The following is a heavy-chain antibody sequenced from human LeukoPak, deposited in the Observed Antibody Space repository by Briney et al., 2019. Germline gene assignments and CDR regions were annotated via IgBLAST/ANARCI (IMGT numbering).Heavy chain of an antibody. V-gene: IGHV4-39*07. J-gene: IGHJ5*02. CDR2: INHSGST. CDR1: GGSISSSSYY. D-gene: IGHD3-3*01. Sequence: KSSETLSLTCTVSGGSISSSSYYWSWIRQPPGKGLEWIGEINHSGSTNYNPSLKSRVTISVDTSKNQFSLKLSSVTAADTAVYYCARGSVTIFLGWFDPWGQGTLVTVSS. CDR3: ARGSVTIFLGWFDP.